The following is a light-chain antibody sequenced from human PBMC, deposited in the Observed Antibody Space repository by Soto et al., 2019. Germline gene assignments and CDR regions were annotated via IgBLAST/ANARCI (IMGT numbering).Light chain of an antibody. Sequence: ENVLTQFPGTLSLSPGERATLSCRASQSVSSNYLAWYQQKPGQAPRLLIYGASSRAAGIPDRFRGSGSGTDFTLPISRLEPEDFAVYYCQHFGSSPPWPFGQGTKVE. CDR2: GAS. CDR1: QSVSSNY. CDR3: QHFGSSPPWP. J-gene: IGKJ1*01. V-gene: IGKV3-20*01.